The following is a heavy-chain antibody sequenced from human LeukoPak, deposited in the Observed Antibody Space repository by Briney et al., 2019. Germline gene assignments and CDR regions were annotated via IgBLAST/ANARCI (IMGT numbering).Heavy chain of an antibody. V-gene: IGHV1-24*01. CDR1: GGTFSSYA. CDR3: ARPKSYGLTFGGVIVYYFDY. J-gene: IGHJ4*02. CDR2: FDPEDGET. Sequence: ASVKVSCKASGGTFSSYAISWVRQAPGQGLEWMGGFDPEDGETIYAQKFQGRVTMTEDTSTDTAYMELSSLRSEDTAVYYCARPKSYGLTFGGVIVYYFDYWGQGTLVTVSS. D-gene: IGHD3-16*02.